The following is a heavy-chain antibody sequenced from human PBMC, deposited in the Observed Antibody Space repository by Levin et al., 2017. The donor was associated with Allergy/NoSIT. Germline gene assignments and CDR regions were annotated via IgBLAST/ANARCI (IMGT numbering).Heavy chain of an antibody. CDR1: GFTFSRYG. CDR3: AKDLFQAMDRGVIDY. CDR2: ISYDGSNK. V-gene: IGHV3-30*18. J-gene: IGHJ4*02. D-gene: IGHD3-10*01. Sequence: GESLKISCAASGFTFSRYGMHWVRQAPGKGLEWLTIISYDGSNKYYADSVEGRFTISRDNSKNTLYLQMNSLRTEDTAVYYCAKDLFQAMDRGVIDYWGQGILVTVSS.